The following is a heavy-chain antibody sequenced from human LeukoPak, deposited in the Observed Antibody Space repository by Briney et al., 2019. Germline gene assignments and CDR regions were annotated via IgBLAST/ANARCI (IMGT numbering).Heavy chain of an antibody. J-gene: IGHJ4*02. Sequence: SETLSLTCAVSGGSISSGGYSWSWIRQPPGKGLEWIGYIYHSGSTYYNPSLKSRVTISVDRSKNQFSLKLSSVTAADTAVYYCAGLVGRYSSGLYYYYFDYWGQGTLVTVSS. D-gene: IGHD3-22*01. CDR1: GGSISSGGYS. CDR2: IYHSGST. CDR3: AGLVGRYSSGLYYYYFDY. V-gene: IGHV4-30-2*01.